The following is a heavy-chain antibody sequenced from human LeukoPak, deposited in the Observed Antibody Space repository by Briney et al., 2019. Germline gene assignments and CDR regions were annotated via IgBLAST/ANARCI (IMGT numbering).Heavy chain of an antibody. CDR1: GFTFSSYS. Sequence: GGSLRLSCAASGFTFSSYSMNWVRQAPGKGLEWVSGISWNSGSIGYADSVKGRFTISRDNAKNSLYLQMNSLRVEDTAVYYCVRSAFHAGSGNYYDYWGQGTLVTVSS. V-gene: IGHV3-9*01. J-gene: IGHJ4*02. CDR2: ISWNSGSI. D-gene: IGHD3-22*01. CDR3: VRSAFHAGSGNYYDY.